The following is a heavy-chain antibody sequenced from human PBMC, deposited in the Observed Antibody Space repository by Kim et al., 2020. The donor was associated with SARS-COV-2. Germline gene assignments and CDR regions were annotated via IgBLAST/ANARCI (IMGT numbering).Heavy chain of an antibody. CDR2: ISSSGSTI. Sequence: GGSLRLSCAASGFTFSSYEMNWVRQAPGKGLEWVSYISSSGSTIYYADSVKGRFTISRDNAKNSLYLQMNSLRAEDTAVYYCARGDTAMVYYYYYGMDVWGQGTTVTVSS. J-gene: IGHJ6*02. CDR3: ARGDTAMVYYYYYGMDV. CDR1: GFTFSSYE. D-gene: IGHD5-18*01. V-gene: IGHV3-48*03.